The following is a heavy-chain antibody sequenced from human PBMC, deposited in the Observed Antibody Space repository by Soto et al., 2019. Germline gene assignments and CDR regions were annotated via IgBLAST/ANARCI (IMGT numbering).Heavy chain of an antibody. D-gene: IGHD6-13*01. CDR1: GLTFTGSA. CDR2: IRSKANSFAT. CDR3: ISLSFSSSWYY. J-gene: IGHJ4*02. Sequence: EVPLVESGGGLVQPGGSLKLSCAASGLTFTGSAMHWVRQASGKGLEWVGRIRSKANSFATAYAASVKDRFIISRDDSKNTAYLQMNSLKTEDTAMYYCISLSFSSSWYYWGQGTLVTVSS. V-gene: IGHV3-73*02.